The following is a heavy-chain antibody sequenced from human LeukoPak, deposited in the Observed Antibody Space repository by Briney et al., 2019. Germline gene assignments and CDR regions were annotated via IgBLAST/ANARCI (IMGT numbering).Heavy chain of an antibody. CDR3: ARYSLGYCSSTSCYTSFDY. Sequence: SETLSLTCTVSGGSISSGDYYWSWIRQPPGKGLEWIGYIYYSGSTYYNPSLKSRVTISVDTSKNQFSLKLSSVTAADTAVYYCARYSLGYCSSTSCYTSFDYWGQGTLVTVSS. J-gene: IGHJ4*02. CDR1: GGSISSGDYY. V-gene: IGHV4-30-4*01. D-gene: IGHD2-2*02. CDR2: IYYSGST.